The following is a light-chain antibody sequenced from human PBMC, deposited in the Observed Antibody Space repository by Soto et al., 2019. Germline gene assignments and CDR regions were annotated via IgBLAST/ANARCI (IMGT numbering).Light chain of an antibody. CDR2: DAS. CDR1: QSVSIY. Sequence: EIVLTQSPATLSLSAGERATLSCRASQSVSIYLAWYQQKPGQAPRLLIFDASNRATGIPARFSGSGSGTDFTLTISSLEPEDFAVYYCQQRNNWPPEITFGQGTRLEIK. J-gene: IGKJ5*01. V-gene: IGKV3-11*01. CDR3: QQRNNWPPEIT.